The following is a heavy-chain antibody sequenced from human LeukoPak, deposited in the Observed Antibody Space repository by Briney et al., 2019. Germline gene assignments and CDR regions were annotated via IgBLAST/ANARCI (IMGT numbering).Heavy chain of an antibody. V-gene: IGHV4-59*09. J-gene: IGHJ4*02. CDR3: ARGFDSKSTYFDY. Sequence: RITMSVDTSKNQFSLRLTSVTAADTAVYYCARGFDSKSTYFDYWGQGTLVTVSS. D-gene: IGHD2-21*01.